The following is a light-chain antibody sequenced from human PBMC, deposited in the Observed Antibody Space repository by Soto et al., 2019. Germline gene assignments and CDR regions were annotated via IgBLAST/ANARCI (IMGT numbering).Light chain of an antibody. Sequence: QSALTQPASVSGSPGESITISCPGTSSDVGAYNYVYWYQQHPGKAPKLMIYDVSNRPSGVSNRFSGSKSSNKASLTISGLQAEDEADYYCSSYTSTNSLFGVGTKLT. CDR3: SSYTSTNSL. V-gene: IGLV2-14*03. CDR2: DVS. J-gene: IGLJ2*01. CDR1: SSDVGAYNY.